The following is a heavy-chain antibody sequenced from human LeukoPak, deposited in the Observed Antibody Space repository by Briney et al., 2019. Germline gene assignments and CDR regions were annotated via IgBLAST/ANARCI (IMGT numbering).Heavy chain of an antibody. CDR2: IYYSGST. CDR3: ARLYYDFWSGYLPYYYYYYMDV. CDR1: GGSISSSSYY. Sequence: PSETLSLTCTVSGGSISSSSYYWGWIRQPPGKGLEWIGSIYYSGSTYYNPSLKSRVTISVDTSKNQFSLKLSSVTAADTAVYYCARLYYDFWSGYLPYYYYYYMDVWGKGTTVTVSS. D-gene: IGHD3-3*01. V-gene: IGHV4-39*01. J-gene: IGHJ6*03.